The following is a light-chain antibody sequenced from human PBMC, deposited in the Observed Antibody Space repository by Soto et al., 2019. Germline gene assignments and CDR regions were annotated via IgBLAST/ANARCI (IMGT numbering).Light chain of an antibody. V-gene: IGKV2-28*01. CDR1: QSLLQSDGDYS. CDR3: MQALQTPRT. Sequence: DIVMTQSPLSLVVTPGEPASISCRSSQSLLQSDGDYSLDWYLQKPGQSPQLLIYLGSNRASGVPDRFSGRGSGTDFTLKISRVEAEDVGVYYCMQALQTPRTFGQGTKVEIK. J-gene: IGKJ1*01. CDR2: LGS.